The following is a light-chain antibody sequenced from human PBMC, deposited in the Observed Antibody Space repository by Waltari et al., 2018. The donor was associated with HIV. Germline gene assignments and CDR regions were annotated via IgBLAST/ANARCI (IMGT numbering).Light chain of an antibody. CDR3: AAWGNSLSLL. CDR1: SSNIGSNY. V-gene: IGLV1-47*01. Sequence: QSVLPQPPSASGTPGQRVTIPCSGSSSNIGSNYVYRYQQLPGKPPKLLLYRNNPRPSGVPDRFAGSKSGTAASLAISGRRSEDEADYYCAAWGNSLSLLFGGGTKLTVL. J-gene: IGLJ2*01. CDR2: RNN.